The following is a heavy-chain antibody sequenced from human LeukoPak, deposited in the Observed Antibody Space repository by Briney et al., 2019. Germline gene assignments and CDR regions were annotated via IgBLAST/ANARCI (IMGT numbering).Heavy chain of an antibody. Sequence: ASVKVSCKASGYTFTSYGISWVRQAPGQGLEWMGWISAYNGNTNYAQKLQGRVTMTTDTSTSTAYVELRSLRSDDTAVYYCARDSRTEDWYNWNGNDYWGQGTLVTVSS. CDR2: ISAYNGNT. D-gene: IGHD1-20*01. CDR3: ARDSRTEDWYNWNGNDY. J-gene: IGHJ4*02. CDR1: GYTFTSYG. V-gene: IGHV1-18*01.